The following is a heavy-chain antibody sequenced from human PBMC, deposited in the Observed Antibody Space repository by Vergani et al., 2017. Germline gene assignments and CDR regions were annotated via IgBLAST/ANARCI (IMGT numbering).Heavy chain of an antibody. V-gene: IGHV1-69-2*01. CDR3: ATVRRAYCGGDSSHDY. J-gene: IGHJ4*02. D-gene: IGHD2-21*02. Sequence: EVQLLQSGAEVKKPGATVKISCKVSGYTFTDYYMHWVQHAPGKGLEWMGLVDPEDGETIYAEKFQGRVTITADTSTDTAYMELSSLRSEDTAVYYCATVRRAYCGGDSSHDYWGQGTLVTVSS. CDR2: VDPEDGET. CDR1: GYTFTDYY.